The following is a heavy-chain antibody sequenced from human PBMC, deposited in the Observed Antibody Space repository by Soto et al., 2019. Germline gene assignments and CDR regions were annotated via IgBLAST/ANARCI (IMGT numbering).Heavy chain of an antibody. Sequence: PGGSLRLSCAATGFTFRAYWMSWVRQAPGKGLEWVANIKEDGSEKNYVDSVKGRFTISRDNAKNSLFLQMNSLRAEDTAVYYCARMGSGTYYYYYATDVWGQGTTVTVSS. D-gene: IGHD1-26*01. J-gene: IGHJ6*02. CDR3: ARMGSGTYYYYYATDV. V-gene: IGHV3-7*01. CDR1: GFTFRAYW. CDR2: IKEDGSEK.